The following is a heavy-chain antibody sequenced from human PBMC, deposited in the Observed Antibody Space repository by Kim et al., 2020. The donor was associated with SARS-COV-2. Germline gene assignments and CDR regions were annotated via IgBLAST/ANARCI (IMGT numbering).Heavy chain of an antibody. CDR1: GYTFTGYY. V-gene: IGHV1-2*04. CDR2: INPNSGGT. Sequence: ASVKVSCNASGYTFTGYYMHWVRQAPGQGLEWMGRINPNSGGTNYAQKFQGWVTMTRDTSISTAYMELSRLRSDDTAVYYCSIQLGGYSYGFDYWGQGTLVTVSS. D-gene: IGHD5-18*01. J-gene: IGHJ4*02. CDR3: SIQLGGYSYGFDY.